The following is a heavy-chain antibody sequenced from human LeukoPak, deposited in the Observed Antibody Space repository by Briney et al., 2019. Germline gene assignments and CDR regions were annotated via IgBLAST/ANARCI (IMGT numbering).Heavy chain of an antibody. D-gene: IGHD5-24*01. J-gene: IGHJ3*02. CDR1: GFTFSTYS. CDR3: ARPRDGCNLVAFDI. CDR2: ITSSSTI. Sequence: GGSLRLSCAASGFTFSTYSINWVRQAPGKGLEWVSGITSSSTIYYADSVKGRFTISRDNAKNSLYLQMNSLRAEDTAAYYCARPRDGCNLVAFDIWGQGTMVSVSS. V-gene: IGHV3-69-1*01.